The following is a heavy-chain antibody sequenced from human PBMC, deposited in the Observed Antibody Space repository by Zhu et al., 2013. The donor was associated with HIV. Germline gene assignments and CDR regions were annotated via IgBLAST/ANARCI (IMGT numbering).Heavy chain of an antibody. V-gene: IGHV1-69*01. CDR1: GGTFSSYA. CDR2: IIPIFGTA. J-gene: IGHJ6*03. D-gene: IGHD2-21*02. Sequence: QVQLVQSGAEVKKPGSSVKVSCKASGGTFSSYAISWVRQAPGQGLEWMGGIIPIFGTANYAQKFQGRVTITADASATTAYMELSSLTSEDTAVYYCARQHIVVVTTIPYYYYYYMDVWGKGTAVTVSS. CDR3: ARQHIVVVTTIPYYYYYYMDV.